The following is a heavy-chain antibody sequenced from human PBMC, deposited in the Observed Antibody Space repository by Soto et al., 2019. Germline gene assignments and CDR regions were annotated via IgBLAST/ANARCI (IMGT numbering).Heavy chain of an antibody. CDR1: GFPLSNTGEA. V-gene: IGHV2-5*02. D-gene: IGHD2-8*02. CDR2: IYWDDDK. CDR3: ANSESGVTGRDLDY. J-gene: IGHJ4*02. Sequence: QITLKESGPSLVKPTQTLTLTCTFSGFPLSNTGEAVGWIRQPPGKALEWLGIIYWDDDKRYSPTPNNRLTLTVNTSKNQLVLMMTNMDPADTGTYYCANSESGVTGRDLDYWGQGPRVTVSS.